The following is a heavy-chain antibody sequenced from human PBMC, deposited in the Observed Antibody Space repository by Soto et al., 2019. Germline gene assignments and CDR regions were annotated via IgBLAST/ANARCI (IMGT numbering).Heavy chain of an antibody. Sequence: PSETLSLTCTVSGGSVSSYYWSWIRQPPGKGLEWIGYIYNSGSTDYNPSLKSRVTISADTSKNQFSQKLNSVTTADTAVYYCARLFSYSGYYRIDYWGQGTLVTVS. CDR1: GGSVSSYY. V-gene: IGHV4-59*08. J-gene: IGHJ4*02. D-gene: IGHD3-22*01. CDR3: ARLFSYSGYYRIDY. CDR2: IYNSGST.